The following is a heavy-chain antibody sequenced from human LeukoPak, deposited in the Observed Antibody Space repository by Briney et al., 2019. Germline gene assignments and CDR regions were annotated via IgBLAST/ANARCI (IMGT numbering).Heavy chain of an antibody. CDR1: GYTFTGYY. J-gene: IGHJ4*02. V-gene: IGHV1-2*06. D-gene: IGHD5-18*01. CDR3: ARSGDTAMVMYYFDY. Sequence: ASVTVSCKASGYTFTGYYMHWVRQAPGQGLEWMGRINPNSGGTNYAQKFQGRVAMTRDTSISTAYMELSRLRSDDTAVYYCARSGDTAMVMYYFDYWGQGTLVTVSS. CDR2: INPNSGGT.